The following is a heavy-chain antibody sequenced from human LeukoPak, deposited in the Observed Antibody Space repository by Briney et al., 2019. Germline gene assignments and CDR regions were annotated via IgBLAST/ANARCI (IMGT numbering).Heavy chain of an antibody. CDR3: ARLRAITFGGVIVYYFDY. J-gene: IGHJ4*02. CDR2: ISYSGST. V-gene: IGHV4-39*07. CDR1: GGSISSSSYY. Sequence: SETLSLTCTVSGGSISSSSYYWGWIRQPPGKGLEWIGSISYSGSTYYNSSLKSRVTLSVDMSKNQFSLKLSSVTAADTAVYYCARLRAITFGGVIVYYFDYWGQGTLVTVSS. D-gene: IGHD3-16*02.